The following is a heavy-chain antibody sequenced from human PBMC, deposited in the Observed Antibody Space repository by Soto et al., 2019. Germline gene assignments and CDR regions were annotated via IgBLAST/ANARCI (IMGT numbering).Heavy chain of an antibody. Sequence: SETLSLTCTVSGGSISSGGYYWSWIRQHPGKGLEWIGYIYYSGSTYYNPSLKSRVTISVDTSKNQFSLKLSSVTAADTAVYYCARGVDTAMDHYNWFDPWGQGTLVTVSS. CDR1: GGSISSGGYY. D-gene: IGHD5-18*01. CDR2: IYYSGST. J-gene: IGHJ5*02. CDR3: ARGVDTAMDHYNWFDP. V-gene: IGHV4-31*03.